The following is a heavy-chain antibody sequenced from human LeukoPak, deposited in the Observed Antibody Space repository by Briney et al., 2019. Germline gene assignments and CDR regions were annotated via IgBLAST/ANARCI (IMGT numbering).Heavy chain of an antibody. CDR3: ARHFPLWFGYAFDY. D-gene: IGHD3-10*01. V-gene: IGHV4-59*08. CDR1: GGSISSYY. J-gene: IGHJ4*02. Sequence: SETLSLTCTVSGGSISSYYWSWIRQPPGKGLEWIGYIYYSGSTNYNPSLKSRVTISVDTSKNQFSLKLSSVTAADTAVYYCARHFPLWFGYAFDYWGQGTLVTVSS. CDR2: IYYSGST.